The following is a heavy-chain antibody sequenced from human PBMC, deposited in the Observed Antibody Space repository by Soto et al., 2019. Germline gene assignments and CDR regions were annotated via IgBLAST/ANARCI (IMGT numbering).Heavy chain of an antibody. CDR1: GFTFSSYA. CDR2: ISGSGGST. V-gene: IGHV3-23*01. J-gene: IGHJ4*02. Sequence: EVQLLESGGGLVQPGGSLRLSCAASGFTFSSYAMSWVRQAPGKGLEWVSAISGSGGSTYYADSVKGRFTISRDNSKNTLYLQMNSLRAEDTAVYYCAKGPGGRSGYYYDYWGQGTLVTVS. CDR3: AKGPGGRSGYYYDY. D-gene: IGHD3-22*01.